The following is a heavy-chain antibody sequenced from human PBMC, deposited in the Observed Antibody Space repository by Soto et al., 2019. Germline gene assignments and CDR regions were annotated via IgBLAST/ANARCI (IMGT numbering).Heavy chain of an antibody. CDR2: IYYSGST. CDR3: ARRRVHRIAAAAINYGMDV. D-gene: IGHD6-13*01. CDR1: GGSISSSSYY. Sequence: TLSLTCTVSGGSISSSSYYWGWIRQPPGKGLEWIGSIYYSGSTYYNPSLKSRVTISVDTSKNQFSLKLGSVTAADTAVYYCARRRVHRIAAAAINYGMDVWGQGTTVTVSS. J-gene: IGHJ6*02. V-gene: IGHV4-39*01.